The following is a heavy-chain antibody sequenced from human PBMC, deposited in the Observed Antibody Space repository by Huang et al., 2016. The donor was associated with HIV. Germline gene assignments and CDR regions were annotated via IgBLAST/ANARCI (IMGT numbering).Heavy chain of an antibody. Sequence: QVQLQESGPGLLRPSETLSLTCSVSGGSMSGHYWSWIRQPPGKGLEWIGSIQYIGRTNYNPSFQSRVTISIDPSKKQFSLKLSSVTTADTAVFYCARVTDAFDIWGQGTMVTVSS. J-gene: IGHJ3*02. V-gene: IGHV4-59*11. CDR2: IQYIGRT. CDR3: ARVTDAFDI. CDR1: GGSMSGHY.